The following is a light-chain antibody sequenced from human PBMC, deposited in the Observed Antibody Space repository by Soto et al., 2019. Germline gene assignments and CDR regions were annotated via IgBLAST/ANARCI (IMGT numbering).Light chain of an antibody. CDR3: QQYNDWPPSYT. J-gene: IGKJ2*01. Sequence: EIVMTQSPVTLSVSPGERATLSCRASQSVSSNLAWYQQKPGQAPRLLIYDASTRATGIPARFSGSGSGTEFTLTISSLQSEDFAVYFCQQYNDWPPSYTFGQGTKLEIK. CDR2: DAS. CDR1: QSVSSN. V-gene: IGKV3-15*01.